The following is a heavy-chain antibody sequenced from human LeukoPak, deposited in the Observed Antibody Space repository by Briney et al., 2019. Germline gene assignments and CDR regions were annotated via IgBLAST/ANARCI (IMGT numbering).Heavy chain of an antibody. CDR1: VGTFIIYA. V-gene: IGHV1-69*05. J-gene: IGHJ6*03. Sequence: SVKVSFKASVGTFIIYAISWVRQAPGQGLEWMGGIIPIFGTANYAQKFQGRVTITTDESTSTAYMELSSLRSEDTAVYYCARVRKVISYYYYMDVWGKGTTVTVSS. CDR3: ARVRKVISYYYYMDV. CDR2: IIPIFGTA. D-gene: IGHD3-16*02.